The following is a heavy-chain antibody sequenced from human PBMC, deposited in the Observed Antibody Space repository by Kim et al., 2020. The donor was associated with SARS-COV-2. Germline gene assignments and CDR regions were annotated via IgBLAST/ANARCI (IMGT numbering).Heavy chain of an antibody. V-gene: IGHV5-10-1*01. CDR1: GYTFTKYW. CDR2: IDPRDSYA. Sequence: GESLKISCHGSGYTFTKYWITWVRQMPGKGLEWMGRIDPRDSYATYNPSFQGHVIMSVDRSISTAYLQWDSLRASDTAMYYCVRVDPYSDSGPPHFDFWGKGTLVTVSS. J-gene: IGHJ4*02. CDR3: VRVDPYSDSGPPHFDF. D-gene: IGHD4-17*01.